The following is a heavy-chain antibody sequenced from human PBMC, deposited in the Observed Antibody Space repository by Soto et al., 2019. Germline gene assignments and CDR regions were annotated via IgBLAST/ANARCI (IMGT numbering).Heavy chain of an antibody. V-gene: IGHV3-73*01. CDR1: GFTFSGSA. CDR2: IRSKANSYAT. D-gene: IGHD6-19*01. Sequence: EVQLVESGGGLVQPGGSLKLSCAASGFTFSGSAMHWVRQASGKGLEWVGRIRSKANSYATAYAASVKGRFTISRDDSKNTAYLQMNSLKTEDTAVYYCTVEIAVAGFDYWGQGTLVTVSS. CDR3: TVEIAVAGFDY. J-gene: IGHJ4*02.